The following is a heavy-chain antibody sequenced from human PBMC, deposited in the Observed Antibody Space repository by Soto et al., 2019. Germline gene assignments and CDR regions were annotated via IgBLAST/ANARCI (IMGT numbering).Heavy chain of an antibody. V-gene: IGHV3-74*01. CDR2: IKTVGSSI. D-gene: IGHD3-16*01. CDR1: GFSFSSYW. Sequence: EVQLVESGGGLVQPGGSLRLPCAASGFSFSSYWIHWVLQAPGKGLVWVSRIKTVGSSIDYAVSVKGRFTISRDNAKNTLYLETNSLSAEDTAVYYCAKSEGNPDDLFHWGQGTLVTVSS. CDR3: AKSEGNPDDLFH. J-gene: IGHJ4*02.